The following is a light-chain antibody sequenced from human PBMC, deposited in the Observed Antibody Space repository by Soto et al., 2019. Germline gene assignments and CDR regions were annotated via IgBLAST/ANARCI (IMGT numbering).Light chain of an antibody. CDR2: AAS. Sequence: DIKMTQSPSFLSASVGDRVTITCRASQGIRNSLAWYQHKPGKVPKLLIYAASTLYSGVSSRFSGSGSGTDFTLPIGGLQAEDVAVYYCQKHSSVPFTFGGGTKVEIK. CDR1: QGIRNS. CDR3: QKHSSVPFT. J-gene: IGKJ4*01. V-gene: IGKV1-27*01.